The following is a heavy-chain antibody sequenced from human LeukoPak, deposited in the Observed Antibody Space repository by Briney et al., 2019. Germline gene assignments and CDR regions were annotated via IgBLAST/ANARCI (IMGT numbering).Heavy chain of an antibody. CDR2: INPSGGST. CDR3: ARVAESFYYYMDV. Sequence: ASVKVSCKASGYTFTSYYMHWVRQAPGQGLEWMGIINPSGGSTSYAQKFQGRVTMTRDTSTSTVYMELSSLRSDDTAVYYCARVAESFYYYMDVWGKGTTVTVSS. V-gene: IGHV1-46*01. J-gene: IGHJ6*03. CDR1: GYTFTSYY. D-gene: IGHD2/OR15-2a*01.